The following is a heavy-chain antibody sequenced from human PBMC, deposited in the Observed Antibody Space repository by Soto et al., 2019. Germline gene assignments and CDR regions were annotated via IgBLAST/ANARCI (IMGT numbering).Heavy chain of an antibody. CDR2: IYYSGST. D-gene: IGHD3-9*01. J-gene: IGHJ6*02. V-gene: IGHV4-30-4*01. CDR1: GGSISSGDYY. CDR3: ARENYDILSGYSMGYYYYGMDV. Sequence: PSETLSLTCTVSGGSISSGDYYWSWIRQPPGKGLEWIGYIYYSGSTYYNPSLKSRVTISVDTSKSQFSLKLSSVTAADTAVYYCARENYDILSGYSMGYYYYGMDVWGQGTTVTVSS.